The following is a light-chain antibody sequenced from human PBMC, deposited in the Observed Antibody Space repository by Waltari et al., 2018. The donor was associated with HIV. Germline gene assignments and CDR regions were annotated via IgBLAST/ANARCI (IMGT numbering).Light chain of an antibody. CDR1: QSVRYN. V-gene: IGKV3-15*01. Sequence: EIVMTQSPATLSVSLGETATPSCRASQSVRYNLAWYQQKPGQAPRLLMYGASTRAAGIPARFSASGSGTEFTLTISSLQSEDFAIYYCQQYKIWPPWTFGQGTKVEIK. CDR2: GAS. J-gene: IGKJ1*01. CDR3: QQYKIWPPWT.